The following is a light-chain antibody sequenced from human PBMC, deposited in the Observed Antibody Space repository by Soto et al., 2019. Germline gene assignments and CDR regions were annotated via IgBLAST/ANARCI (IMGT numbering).Light chain of an antibody. Sequence: EIVMTQSPATLSVSPGERATLSCRASQSVSSNLAWYQQKPGQATRLLIYGASTRATVIPARFSGSGSGTEFTLTISSLQSEDFAVYYCQQYNNWPRTFGQGTKVEIK. CDR3: QQYNNWPRT. V-gene: IGKV3-15*01. CDR2: GAS. CDR1: QSVSSN. J-gene: IGKJ1*01.